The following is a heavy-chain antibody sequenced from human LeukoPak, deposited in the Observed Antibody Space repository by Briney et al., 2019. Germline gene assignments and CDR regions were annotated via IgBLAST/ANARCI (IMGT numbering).Heavy chain of an antibody. CDR1: GYTLTELS. D-gene: IGHD2-8*01. CDR3: ATTPVFCPTGVCYKIFDY. J-gene: IGHJ4*02. CDR2: FDPEDGET. Sequence: VASVKVSCKVSGYTLTELSMHWVRQAPGKGLEWMGGFDPEDGETIYAQKFQGRVTMTEDTSTDTAYMELSSLRSEDTAVYYCATTPVFCPTGVCYKIFDYWGQGTLVTVSS. V-gene: IGHV1-24*01.